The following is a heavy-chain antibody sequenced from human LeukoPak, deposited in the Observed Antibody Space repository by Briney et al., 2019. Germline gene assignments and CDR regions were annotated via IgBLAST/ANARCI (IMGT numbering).Heavy chain of an antibody. CDR1: GFTFSSYS. J-gene: IGHJ1*01. CDR3: ARGGAYYYDSSGYYYFQH. D-gene: IGHD3-22*01. V-gene: IGHV3-74*01. Sequence: GGSLRLSCAASGFTFSSYSMNWVRQAPGKGLVWVSRINSDGSSTSYADSVKGRFTISRDNAKNTLYLQMNSLRAEDTAVYYCARGGAYYYDSSGYYYFQHWGQGTLVTVSS. CDR2: INSDGSST.